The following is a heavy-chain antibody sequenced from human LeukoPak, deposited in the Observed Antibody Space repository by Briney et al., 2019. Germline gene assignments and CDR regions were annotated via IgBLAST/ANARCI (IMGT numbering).Heavy chain of an antibody. V-gene: IGHV3-48*04. CDR1: GFTFSSYS. D-gene: IGHD6-13*01. CDR2: ISSSSSTI. Sequence: GGSLRLSCAASGFTFSSYSMNWVRQAPGKGLEWVSYISSSSSTIYYADSVKGRFTISRDNAKNSLYLQMNSLRAEDTAVYYCARVGSSSWYGAFDIWGQGTMVTVSS. CDR3: ARVGSSSWYGAFDI. J-gene: IGHJ3*02.